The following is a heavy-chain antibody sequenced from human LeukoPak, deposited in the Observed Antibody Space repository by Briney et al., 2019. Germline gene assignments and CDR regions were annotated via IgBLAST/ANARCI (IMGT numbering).Heavy chain of an antibody. J-gene: IGHJ4*02. CDR3: ATDGGIPAAASFDY. D-gene: IGHD6-13*01. CDR2: FDPEDGEI. CDR1: GYTLTELS. V-gene: IGHV1-24*01. Sequence: ASVKVSCKVSGYTLTELSIHWVRRAPGKGLEWMGGFDPEDGEIIYAQNFQGRVTMTEDTSTDTAYMELSSLRSEDTAVYYCATDGGIPAAASFDYWGQGTLVTVSS.